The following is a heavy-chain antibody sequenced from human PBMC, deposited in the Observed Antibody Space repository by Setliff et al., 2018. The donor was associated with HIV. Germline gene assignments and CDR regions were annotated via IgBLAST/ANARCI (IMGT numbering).Heavy chain of an antibody. CDR3: AGGPGTTSIDY. J-gene: IGHJ4*02. D-gene: IGHD1-26*01. CDR2: INHSGST. V-gene: IGHV4-34*01. Sequence: SETLSLTCAVYGGSFSGYYWSWIRQPPGKGLEWIGEINHSGSTNYNMSLWSRVTISLDTSRNQFSLELISVTAADTAVYYCAGGPGTTSIDYWAQGTRVTVSS. CDR1: GGSFSGYY.